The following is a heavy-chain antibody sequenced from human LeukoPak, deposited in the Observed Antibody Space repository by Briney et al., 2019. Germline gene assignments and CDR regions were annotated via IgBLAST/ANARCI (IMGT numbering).Heavy chain of an antibody. V-gene: IGHV3-7*01. Sequence: PGGSLRLSCAASGFTFSNYWMSWVRQAPGKGLEWVANIKQDGSEKYYVDSVKGRFTISRDNAMNSLYLQMNSLRAEDTAVYYCARTMIVVVITRNYYYGMDVWGQGTTVTVSS. CDR1: GFTFSNYW. D-gene: IGHD3-22*01. J-gene: IGHJ6*02. CDR3: ARTMIVVVITRNYYYGMDV. CDR2: IKQDGSEK.